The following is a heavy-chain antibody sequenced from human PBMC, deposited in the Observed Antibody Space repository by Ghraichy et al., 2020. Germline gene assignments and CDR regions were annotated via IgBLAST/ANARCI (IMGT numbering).Heavy chain of an antibody. J-gene: IGHJ6*01. D-gene: IGHD5-18*01. Sequence: GGSLRLSCAASGFTFNTYNINWVRQAPGKGLEWVSFISTNSRYIYYADSVKGRFTISRDNAKNSLYLQMNSLRVEDTAVYYCARDVARGYSYGRGVYGSEVWSQGATVTGSS. CDR2: ISTNSRYI. CDR1: GFTFNTYN. CDR3: ARDVARGYSYGRGVYGSEV. V-gene: IGHV3-21*01.